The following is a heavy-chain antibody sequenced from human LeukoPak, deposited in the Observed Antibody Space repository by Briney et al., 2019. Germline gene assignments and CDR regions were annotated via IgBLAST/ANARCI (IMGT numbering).Heavy chain of an antibody. Sequence: GESLKISCMSSGYSFTNHWIAWVRQMPGKGLEWMGFIYPGDSDTRYSPSFQGQVTISADKSTSTAYLQWSSLKASDTAMYYCARLAYSSSWYYWGQGTLVTVSS. CDR2: IYPGDSDT. CDR3: ARLAYSSSWYY. J-gene: IGHJ4*02. CDR1: GYSFTNHW. V-gene: IGHV5-51*01. D-gene: IGHD6-13*01.